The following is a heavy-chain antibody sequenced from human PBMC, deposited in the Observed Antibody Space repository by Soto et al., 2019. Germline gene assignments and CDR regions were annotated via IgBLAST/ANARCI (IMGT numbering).Heavy chain of an antibody. CDR3: ERRGSGSYYAY. CDR1: GFTFSSYA. Sequence: EVQLLESGGGLVQPGGSLRLSCAASGFTFSSYAMRWVRQAPGKGLEWVSAISGSGDSTYYADSVKGRFTISRDNTKNTPYLQRNSLRAEDTAEYYWERRGSGSYYAYWGRGTLVTVSS. V-gene: IGHV3-23*01. CDR2: ISGSGDST. D-gene: IGHD1-26*01. J-gene: IGHJ4*02.